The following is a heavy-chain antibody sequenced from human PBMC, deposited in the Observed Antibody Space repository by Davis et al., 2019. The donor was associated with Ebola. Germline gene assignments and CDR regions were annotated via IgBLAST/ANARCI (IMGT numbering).Heavy chain of an antibody. CDR2: ISSSGSTI. J-gene: IGHJ4*01. Sequence: GESLKISCAASGFTFSDYYMSWIRQAPGKGLEWVSYISSSGSTIYYADSVKGRFTISRDNAKNSLYLQMNSLRAEDTAGYYCARGLATYYYDSSGYYCGKGGYFFGYWGQGSLVNGSS. D-gene: IGHD3-22*01. V-gene: IGHV3-11*01. CDR3: ARGLATYYYDSSGYYCGKGGYFFGY. CDR1: GFTFSDYY.